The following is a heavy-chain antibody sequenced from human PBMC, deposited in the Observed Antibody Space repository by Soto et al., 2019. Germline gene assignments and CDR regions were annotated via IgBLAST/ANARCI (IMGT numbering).Heavy chain of an antibody. D-gene: IGHD6-19*01. CDR2: IYYNGTT. J-gene: IGHJ4*02. V-gene: IGHV4-61*01. CDR1: GGSVSSRHY. CDR3: ARDYSSGWYGL. Sequence: QVQLQESGPGRVKPSETLSLTCTVSGGSVSSRHYWSWIRQPPGKGLEWIGYIYYNGTTNYNASLKSRITIVLDTSKNQVSLKLSSVTARDTAVYYCARDYSSGWYGLWGQGTLVTVSS.